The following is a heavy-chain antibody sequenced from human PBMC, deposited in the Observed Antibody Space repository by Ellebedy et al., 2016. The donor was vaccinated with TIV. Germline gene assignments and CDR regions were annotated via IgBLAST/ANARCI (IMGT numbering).Heavy chain of an antibody. Sequence: PGGSLRLSCAASGFIFNNAPMSWVRQAPGKGLEWVSAISGSGGSTFYAESVKGRFTISRDNSESTLYLQMNSLRAEDTAIYYCAKGSVGATYYFDSWGQGALVTVSS. J-gene: IGHJ4*02. CDR1: GFIFNNAP. CDR2: ISGSGGST. V-gene: IGHV3-23*01. D-gene: IGHD1-26*01. CDR3: AKGSVGATYYFDS.